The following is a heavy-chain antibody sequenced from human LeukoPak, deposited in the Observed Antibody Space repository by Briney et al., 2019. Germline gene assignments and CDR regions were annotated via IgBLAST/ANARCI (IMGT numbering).Heavy chain of an antibody. CDR2: IYPGDSDT. J-gene: IGHJ3*02. V-gene: IGHV5-51*01. D-gene: IGHD2-21*02. CDR3: ATPYCGGDCVNAFDI. Sequence: GESLKISCKGSGYSFTSYWIGWVRQMPGKGLEWMGIIYPGDSDTRYSPSLQGQVTISADKSISTAYLQWSSLKASDTAMYYCATPYCGGDCVNAFDIWGQGTMVTVSS. CDR1: GYSFTSYW.